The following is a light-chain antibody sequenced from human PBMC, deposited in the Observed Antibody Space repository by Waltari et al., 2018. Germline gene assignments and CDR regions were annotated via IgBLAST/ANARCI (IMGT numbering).Light chain of an antibody. J-gene: IGLJ2*01. Sequence: QSVLTQPPSASGPPGQRVTISCSGSSPNIGSHSVVWYQQLPGTAPTLHIFDTEIRPSGVPDRFSGSKSGTSASLAISGLQSEDEADYYCAAWDDTLMVVFGGGTKLTVL. CDR2: DTE. CDR1: SPNIGSHS. CDR3: AAWDDTLMVV. V-gene: IGLV1-44*01.